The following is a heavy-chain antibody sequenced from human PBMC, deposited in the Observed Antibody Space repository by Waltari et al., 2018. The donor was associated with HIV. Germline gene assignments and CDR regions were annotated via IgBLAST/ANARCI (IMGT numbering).Heavy chain of an antibody. V-gene: IGHV4-34*02. Sequence: QVQLQPWGAGLLKPAETLSLTCAVYGGPFSGYYWSWIRQPPGKGLEWIGEINHSARTNYNPSLKSRVTISIDTSKNQFSLKLSSVTAADTAVYYCARVYVFPDLQEIAVVTAQSYYFDYWGQGTLVTVSS. D-gene: IGHD2-21*02. J-gene: IGHJ4*02. CDR2: INHSART. CDR1: GGPFSGYY. CDR3: ARVYVFPDLQEIAVVTAQSYYFDY.